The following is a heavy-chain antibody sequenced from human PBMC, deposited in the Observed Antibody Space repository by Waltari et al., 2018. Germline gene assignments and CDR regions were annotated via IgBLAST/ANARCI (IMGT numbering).Heavy chain of an antibody. CDR2: VSGSGEST. V-gene: IGHV3-23*01. D-gene: IGHD6-13*01. CDR3: AADYSSAFDY. Sequence: EVQLLESGGGLVQPGGSLRLSCVGSGFTLCSYGLNWVRQAPGKGLEWVSVVSGSGESTNYADSVKGRFTISRDNFKNMVYLQMNSLRAEDTAVYYCAADYSSAFDYWGQGTLVTVSS. CDR1: GFTLCSYG. J-gene: IGHJ4*02.